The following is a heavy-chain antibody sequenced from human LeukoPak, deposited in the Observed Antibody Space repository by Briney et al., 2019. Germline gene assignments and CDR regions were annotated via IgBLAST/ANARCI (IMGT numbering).Heavy chain of an antibody. D-gene: IGHD3-22*01. CDR3: ASDFYYDSSGYLVRGDY. CDR2: IYHSGST. CDR1: GYSISSGYY. V-gene: IGHV4-38-2*01. J-gene: IGHJ4*02. Sequence: SETLSLTCAVSGYSISSGYYWGWIRQPPGKGLEWIGSIYHSGSTYYNPSLKSRVTISVDTSKNQFSLKLSSVTAAGTAVYYCASDFYYDSSGYLVRGDYWGQGTLVTVSS.